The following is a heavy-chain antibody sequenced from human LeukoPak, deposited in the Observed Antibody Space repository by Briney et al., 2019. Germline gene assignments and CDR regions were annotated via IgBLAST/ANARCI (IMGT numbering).Heavy chain of an antibody. J-gene: IGHJ6*02. D-gene: IGHD5-18*01. V-gene: IGHV3-49*04. Sequence: GRSLRLSCTASEFTFGDHAMSWVRQAPGKGLEWVGFIRSRAYGGTTEYAPAVKGRFLISRDDSKSMAYLHMNSLKTEDTAVYYCARGPIQQWLYNGMDVWGQGTTVSVSS. CDR3: ARGPIQQWLYNGMDV. CDR2: IRSRAYGGTT. CDR1: EFTFGDHA.